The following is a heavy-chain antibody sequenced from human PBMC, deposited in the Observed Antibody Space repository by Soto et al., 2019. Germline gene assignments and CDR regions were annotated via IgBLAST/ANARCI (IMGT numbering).Heavy chain of an antibody. Sequence: EVQLVESGGGLVXPGGSLXLSCAASGFTXXXXDMHXVRQATGKGLEWVSAIGTAGDTYYPGSVKGRFTISRENAKNSLYLQMNSLRAGDTAVYYCARGEGVGGAAYYYMDVWGKGTTVTVSS. V-gene: IGHV3-13*01. J-gene: IGHJ6*03. CDR3: ARGEGVGGAAYYYMDV. CDR1: GFTXXXXD. D-gene: IGHD6-13*01. CDR2: IGTAGDT.